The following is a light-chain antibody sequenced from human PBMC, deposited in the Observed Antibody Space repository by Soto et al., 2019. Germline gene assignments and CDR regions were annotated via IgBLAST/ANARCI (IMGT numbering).Light chain of an antibody. J-gene: IGKJ1*01. CDR2: GAS. V-gene: IGKV3-20*01. CDR3: QQYGSSPT. Sequence: EIVLTQSPGTLSLSQGERATLSCRASQSVSSSYLAWNQQKPGRAPRLLIYGASSRATGIPDRFSGSGSGTDFTLTISRLEPEDFAVYYCQQYGSSPTFGQGTKVEIK. CDR1: QSVSSSY.